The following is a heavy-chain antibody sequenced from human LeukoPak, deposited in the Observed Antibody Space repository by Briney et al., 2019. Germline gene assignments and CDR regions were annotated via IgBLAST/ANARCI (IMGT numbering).Heavy chain of an antibody. CDR3: ARDRGPYYGSGSHSFDY. V-gene: IGHV1-69*01. Sequence: PSLSLSCEASPGTFSRYAIRRVRQAPGHHLECMGGIIPIFGTANYAQMFQGRVTITADESTSTAYMELSSLRSEDTAVYYCARDRGPYYGSGSHSFDYWGQGTLVTVSS. J-gene: IGHJ4*02. CDR1: PGTFSRYA. D-gene: IGHD3-10*01. CDR2: IIPIFGTA.